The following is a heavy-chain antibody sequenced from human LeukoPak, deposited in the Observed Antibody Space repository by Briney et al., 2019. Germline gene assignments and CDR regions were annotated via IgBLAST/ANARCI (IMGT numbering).Heavy chain of an antibody. D-gene: IGHD6-19*01. CDR3: ARDNRSSGWYAEHAFDI. Sequence: SQTLSLTCTVSGGSISSGGYYWSWIRQHPGKGLEWIGYIYYSGSTYYNPSLKSRVTISVDTSKNQFSLKLSSVTAADTAVYHCARDNRSSGWYAEHAFDIWGQGTMVTVSS. CDR2: IYYSGST. J-gene: IGHJ3*02. CDR1: GGSISSGGYY. V-gene: IGHV4-31*03.